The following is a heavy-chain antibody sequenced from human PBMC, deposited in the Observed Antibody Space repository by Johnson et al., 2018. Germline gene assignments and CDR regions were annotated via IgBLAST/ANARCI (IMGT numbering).Heavy chain of an antibody. D-gene: IGHD3-22*01. V-gene: IGHV3-21*01. CDR3: AGDYYDSSGSPEYFQH. Sequence: EVQLLESGGGLVKPGGSLRLSCAASGFTFSSYSMNWVRQAPGKGLEWVSSISSSSSYIYYADSVKGRFTISRDNAKNSLYLQMNSLRAEDTAVYYCAGDYYDSSGSPEYFQHWGQGTLVTVSS. CDR1: GFTFSSYS. CDR2: ISSSSSYI. J-gene: IGHJ1*01.